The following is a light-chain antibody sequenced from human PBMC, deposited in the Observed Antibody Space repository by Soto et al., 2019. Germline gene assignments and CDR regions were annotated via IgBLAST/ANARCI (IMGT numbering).Light chain of an antibody. J-gene: IGKJ4*01. Sequence: EIVMTQSPATLSVTPGERATLSCRASQSVSSKLAWYHQRPAQPPRLLIYGASTRTTGIPAWFIGSGSGTEFTLTISSLQSVDLAVYYYQQYNNWPLTFGGGTKVEIK. CDR2: GAS. CDR1: QSVSSK. V-gene: IGKV3-15*01. CDR3: QQYNNWPLT.